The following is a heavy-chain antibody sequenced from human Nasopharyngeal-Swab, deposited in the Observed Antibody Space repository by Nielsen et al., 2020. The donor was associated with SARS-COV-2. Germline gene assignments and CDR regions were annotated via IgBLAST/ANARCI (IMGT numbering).Heavy chain of an antibody. CDR2: ISGSDGSA. Sequence: GESLKISCAASGFTFSSYAMSWVRQAPGKGLAWVSTISGSDGSASYADSVKGRFTISRDNSRHTRCLQMNSLRAEDTAVYYCARIRTGAYFDYWGQGTLVTVSS. CDR3: ARIRTGAYFDY. V-gene: IGHV3-23*01. J-gene: IGHJ4*02. CDR1: GFTFSSYA. D-gene: IGHD1-14*01.